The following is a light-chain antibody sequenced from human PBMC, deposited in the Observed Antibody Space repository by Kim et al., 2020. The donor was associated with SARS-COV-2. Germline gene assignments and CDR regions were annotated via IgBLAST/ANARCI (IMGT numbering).Light chain of an antibody. CDR2: GVT. CDR1: SSDIGGVDY. CDR3: SSYTTIYSYV. Sequence: GQSITISCTGTSSDIGGVDYVSWYQQRPGKAPKLLIYGVTHRPSGFPDRFSGSKSGNTASLTISGLQAEDEADYYCSSYTTIYSYVFGTGTKVTVL. J-gene: IGLJ1*01. V-gene: IGLV2-14*03.